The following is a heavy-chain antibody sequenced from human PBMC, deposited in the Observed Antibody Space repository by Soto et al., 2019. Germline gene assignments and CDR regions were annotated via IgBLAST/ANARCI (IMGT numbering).Heavy chain of an antibody. Sequence: EVQLLESGGGLVQPGGSLRLSCSASGFTFSNFAMSWVRQAPGGGLQWVSSISGSGTTTYYGDSVKGRFTISRDNSKNTVSQQMNNLRAEDSAVYHCLSGMTTVAPDWFDPWGQGTLVTVSS. CDR2: ISGSGTTT. J-gene: IGHJ5*02. V-gene: IGHV3-23*01. CDR3: LSGMTTVAPDWFDP. D-gene: IGHD4-4*01. CDR1: GFTFSNFA.